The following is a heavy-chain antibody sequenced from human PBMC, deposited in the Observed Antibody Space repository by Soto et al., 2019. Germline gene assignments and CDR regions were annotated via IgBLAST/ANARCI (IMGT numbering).Heavy chain of an antibody. CDR1: GGSISSYY. D-gene: IGHD6-13*01. CDR2: IYYSGST. J-gene: IGHJ5*02. V-gene: IGHV4-59*08. CDR3: ARQGIAAAGFFWFDP. Sequence: PEETLSITCTVSGGSISSYYWSWIRQPPGRGLEWIGYIYYSGSTNYNPSLKSRVTISVDTSKNQFSLKLSSVTAADTAVYYCARQGIAAAGFFWFDPWGQGTLVTVSS.